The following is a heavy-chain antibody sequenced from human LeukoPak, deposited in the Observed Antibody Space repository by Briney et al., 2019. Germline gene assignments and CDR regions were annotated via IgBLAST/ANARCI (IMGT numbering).Heavy chain of an antibody. V-gene: IGHV1-69*13. CDR1: GGTFSSYA. CDR3: ARGASYYYYYMDV. Sequence: SVKVSCKASGGTFSSYAISWVRQAPGQGLEWMGGIIPIFGTANYAQKFQGRVTITADESTSTAYMGLSSLRSEDTAVYYCARGASYYYYYMDVWGKGTTVTVSS. J-gene: IGHJ6*03. CDR2: IIPIFGTA.